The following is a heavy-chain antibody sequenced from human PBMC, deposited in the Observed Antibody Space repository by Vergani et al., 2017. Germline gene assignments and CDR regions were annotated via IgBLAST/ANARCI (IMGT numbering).Heavy chain of an antibody. J-gene: IGHJ4*02. V-gene: IGHV3-23*04. CDR3: AKPTTRYCSGGSCYSFDY. CDR2: ISGSGGST. CDR1: GFTFSSYA. D-gene: IGHD2-15*01. Sequence: EVQLVESGGGLVQPGGSLRLSCAASGFTFSSYAMSWVRQAPGKGLEWVSAISGSGGSTYYADSVKGRFPISRDNSKNTLYLQMNSLRAEDTAVYYCAKPTTRYCSGGSCYSFDYGGQGTLVTVSS.